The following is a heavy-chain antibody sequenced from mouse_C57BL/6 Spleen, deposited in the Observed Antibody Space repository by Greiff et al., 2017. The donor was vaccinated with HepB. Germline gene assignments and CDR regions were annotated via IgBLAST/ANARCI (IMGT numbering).Heavy chain of an antibody. V-gene: IGHV5-4*01. CDR2: ISDGGSYT. Sequence: EVQRVESGGGLVKPGGSLKLSCAASGFTFSSYAMSWVRQTPEKRLEWVATISDGGSYTYYPDNVKGRFTISRDNAKNNLYLQMSHLKSEDTAMYYCARDSLYYYGSSLYAMDYWGQGTSVTVSS. CDR3: ARDSLYYYGSSLYAMDY. J-gene: IGHJ4*01. D-gene: IGHD1-1*01. CDR1: GFTFSSYA.